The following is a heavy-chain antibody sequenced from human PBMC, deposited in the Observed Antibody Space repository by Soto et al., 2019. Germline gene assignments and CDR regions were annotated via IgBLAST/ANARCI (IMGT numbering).Heavy chain of an antibody. Sequence: QVQLLESGGGLVQPGGSLRLSCTASGFTFSDHYMSWIRQAPGKGLEWVSYISSSGDYRNYADSVKDRFTISRDNTKHSLYLQMNSLRAEDTAVYYCARGDVDTVAQADYWGQGTLVTVSS. CDR2: ISSSGDYR. D-gene: IGHD5-12*01. J-gene: IGHJ4*02. CDR3: ARGDVDTVAQADY. CDR1: GFTFSDHY. V-gene: IGHV3-11*03.